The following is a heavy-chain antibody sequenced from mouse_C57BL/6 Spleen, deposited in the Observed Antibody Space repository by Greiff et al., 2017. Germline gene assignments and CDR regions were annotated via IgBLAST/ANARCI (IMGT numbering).Heavy chain of an antibody. CDR3: ARGSSSYYYAMDY. Sequence: DVMLVESGGGLVKPGGSLKLSCAASGFTFSSYAMSWVRQTPEKRLEWVATISDGGSYTYYPDNVKGRFTISRDNAKNNLYLQMSHLKSEDTAMYYCARGSSSYYYAMDYWGQGTSVTVSS. CDR1: GFTFSSYA. V-gene: IGHV5-4*03. CDR2: ISDGGSYT. D-gene: IGHD1-1*01. J-gene: IGHJ4*01.